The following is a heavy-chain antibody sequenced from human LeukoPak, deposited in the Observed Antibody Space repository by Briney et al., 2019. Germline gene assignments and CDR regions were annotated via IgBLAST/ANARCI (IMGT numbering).Heavy chain of an antibody. J-gene: IGHJ4*02. CDR2: IKEDGSDK. V-gene: IGHV3-7*05. CDR3: ARDTGYNTFDY. D-gene: IGHD5-24*01. Sequence: GGSLRLSCAASGFTFTNYWMSWVRQAPGKGLEWVANIKEDGSDKYYVDSVKGRFTISRDDAKNSQYLQMNSLRAEDTAVYYCARDTGYNTFDYWGQGTLVTVSS. CDR1: GFTFTNYW.